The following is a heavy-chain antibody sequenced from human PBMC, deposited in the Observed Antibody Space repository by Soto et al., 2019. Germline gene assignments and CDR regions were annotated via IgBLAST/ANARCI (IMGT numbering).Heavy chain of an antibody. J-gene: IGHJ6*02. V-gene: IGHV4-34*01. Sequence: SETLSLTCAVYGGSFSGYFWSWVRQPPGKGLEWIREINHSGSTNYNPYIKSRVTISVDTSKNQISLKLHSVTAADTAVYYCARGFHYGSGDKGMDVWGQGTTVTVSS. CDR1: GGSFSGYF. CDR3: ARGFHYGSGDKGMDV. D-gene: IGHD3-10*01. CDR2: INHSGST.